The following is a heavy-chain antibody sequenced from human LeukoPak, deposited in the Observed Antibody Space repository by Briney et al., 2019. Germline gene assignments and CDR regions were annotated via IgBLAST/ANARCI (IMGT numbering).Heavy chain of an antibody. Sequence: ASVKVSCKASGYTFTSYYIHCVRQAPGQGLEWMGIINPSGGSTSYTQKFQGRVTMTRDTSTSTVYMESSSLTSEDTAVYYCARGLDAFDIWGQGTMVTVSS. CDR1: GYTFTSYY. V-gene: IGHV1-46*01. CDR2: INPSGGST. CDR3: ARGLDAFDI. J-gene: IGHJ3*02.